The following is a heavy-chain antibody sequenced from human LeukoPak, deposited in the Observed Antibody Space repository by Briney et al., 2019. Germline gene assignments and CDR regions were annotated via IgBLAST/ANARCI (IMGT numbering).Heavy chain of an antibody. CDR1: GFTFSSYA. D-gene: IGHD2-2*01. V-gene: IGHV3-64*01. Sequence: GGSLRLSCAACGFTFSSYAMHWVRQAPGKGLEYVSAISSNGGSTYYANSVKGRFTISRDNSKNSLYLQMNSLRTEDTAVYYCARHFCSSTSCSNWGQGTLVTVSS. CDR3: ARHFCSSTSCSN. CDR2: ISSNGGST. J-gene: IGHJ4*02.